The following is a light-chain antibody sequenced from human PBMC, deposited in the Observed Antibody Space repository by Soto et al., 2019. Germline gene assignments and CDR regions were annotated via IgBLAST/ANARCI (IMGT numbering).Light chain of an antibody. CDR2: EVS. CDR3: SSYAATSTLV. CDR1: SSDICTYNF. V-gene: IGLV2-14*01. J-gene: IGLJ3*02. Sequence: QSALTQPASVSGSPGQSITMSCTGSSSDICTYNFVSWYQQHAGKAPRLILYEVSNRPSGVSSRFSGPKSGNSASLTISGLQPEDEAHYFCSSYAATSTLVFGGGTKLTVL.